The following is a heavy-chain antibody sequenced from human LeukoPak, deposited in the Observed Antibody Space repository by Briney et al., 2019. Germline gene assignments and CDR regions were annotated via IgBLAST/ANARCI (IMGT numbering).Heavy chain of an antibody. CDR3: ARDFGSLAHFYGDLVSWFAP. Sequence: GASVKVSCKASGYTFTSYYMHWVRQAPGQGLEWMGIINPSGGSTSYAQKFQGRVTMTRDTSTSTVYMELSSLRSEDTAVYYCARDFGSLAHFYGDLVSWFAPWGQGTLVTVSS. CDR1: GYTFTSYY. CDR2: INPSGGST. V-gene: IGHV1-46*01. J-gene: IGHJ5*02. D-gene: IGHD4-17*01.